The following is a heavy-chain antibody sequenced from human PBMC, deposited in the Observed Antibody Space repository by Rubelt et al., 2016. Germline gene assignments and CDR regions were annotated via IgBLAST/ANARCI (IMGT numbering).Heavy chain of an antibody. J-gene: IGHJ4*02. D-gene: IGHD5-12*01. CDR1: GGTFSSYA. Sequence: QVQLVQSGAEVKKPGSSVKVSCKASGGTFSSYAISWVRQAPGQGLEWLGGTIPIFGTENDAKKVQGRVTITADESTSTAYMELSSLRSEDTAVDYCASGSDVGDYWGQGTLVTVSS. CDR2: TIPIFGTE. CDR3: ASGSDVGDY. V-gene: IGHV1-69*01.